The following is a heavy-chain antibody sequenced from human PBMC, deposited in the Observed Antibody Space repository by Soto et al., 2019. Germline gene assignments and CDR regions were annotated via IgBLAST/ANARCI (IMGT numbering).Heavy chain of an antibody. V-gene: IGHV1-69*01. D-gene: IGHD6-19*01. Sequence: QVQLVQSGAEVKKPGSSVKVSCKASGGTFSSYAISWVRQAPGQGLEWLGGIIPIFGTANYAQKFQGRVTITGDESTRTAYMELGSLRSEDTAVYYCARAELQWLVQYYYYGMDVWGQGTTVTVSS. CDR3: ARAELQWLVQYYYYGMDV. CDR2: IIPIFGTA. CDR1: GGTFSSYA. J-gene: IGHJ6*01.